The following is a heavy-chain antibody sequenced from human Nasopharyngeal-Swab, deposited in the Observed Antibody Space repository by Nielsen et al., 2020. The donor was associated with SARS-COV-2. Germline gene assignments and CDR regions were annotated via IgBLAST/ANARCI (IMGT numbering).Heavy chain of an antibody. CDR2: ISGSGGST. CDR1: EFTFSSYA. V-gene: IGHV3-23*01. J-gene: IGHJ4*02. CDR3: AKDRGRGVAIFDY. Sequence: GESLKISCAASEFTFSSYAMSWVRQAPGKGLEWVSAISGSGGSTYYADSVKGRFTISRDNSKNTLYLQMNSLRAEDTAVYYCAKDRGRGVAIFDYWGQGTLVTVSS. D-gene: IGHD5-12*01.